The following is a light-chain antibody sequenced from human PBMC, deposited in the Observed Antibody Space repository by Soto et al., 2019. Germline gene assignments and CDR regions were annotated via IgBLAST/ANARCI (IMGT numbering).Light chain of an antibody. CDR2: AAS. CDR1: QRVDSY. V-gene: IGKV1-39*01. J-gene: IGKJ1*01. CDR3: QHTYPSVAT. Sequence: DIQVTQSPSSLSASVGDSVTLSCQTSQRVDSYIHWYQHQAGKAPKLLIYAASTLQDGVPSRFSGGGSGTDFSLIITRLQPEDSATYYCQHTYPSVATFGQGTKV.